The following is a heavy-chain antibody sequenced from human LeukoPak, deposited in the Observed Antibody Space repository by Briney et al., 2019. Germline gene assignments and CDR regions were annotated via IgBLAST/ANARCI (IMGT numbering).Heavy chain of an antibody. D-gene: IGHD5-12*01. Sequence: GGSLRLSCAASGFTFSSYWMHWVRQAPGKGLVWVSRINSDGSNTSYADSVKGRFTISRDNAKNTLYLQMNSLRAEDTAVYYCARGGYSGNDFESTNYYYYYMDVWGKGTTVIVSS. CDR2: INSDGSNT. J-gene: IGHJ6*03. CDR3: ARGGYSGNDFESTNYYYYYMDV. V-gene: IGHV3-74*01. CDR1: GFTFSSYW.